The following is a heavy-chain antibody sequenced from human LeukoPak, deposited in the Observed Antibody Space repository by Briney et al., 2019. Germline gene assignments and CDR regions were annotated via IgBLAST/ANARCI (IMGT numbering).Heavy chain of an antibody. CDR3: ARGDSSGYYILY. V-gene: IGHV4-39*01. CDR1: GVSITSSSYF. D-gene: IGHD3-22*01. J-gene: IGHJ4*02. Sequence: SETLSLTCTVSGVSITSSSYFWGWIRQPPGKGLEWIGSISYSGSTYYNPSLKSRVTISVDTSKNQFSLKLSSATAADTAVYYCARGDSSGYYILYWGQGTLVTVSS. CDR2: ISYSGST.